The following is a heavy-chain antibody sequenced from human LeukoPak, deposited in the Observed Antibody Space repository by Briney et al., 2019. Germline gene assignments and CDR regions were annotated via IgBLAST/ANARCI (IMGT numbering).Heavy chain of an antibody. CDR1: GLTFSSYA. CDR3: AKDYGSGSYSTYFDY. CDR2: ISGSGGST. D-gene: IGHD3-10*01. V-gene: IGHV3-23*01. Sequence: GGSLRLSCAASGLTFSSYAMSWVRQAPGKGLEWVSAISGSGGSTYYADSVKGRFTISRDNSKNTLYLQMNSLRAEDTAVYYCAKDYGSGSYSTYFDYWGQGTLVTVSS. J-gene: IGHJ4*02.